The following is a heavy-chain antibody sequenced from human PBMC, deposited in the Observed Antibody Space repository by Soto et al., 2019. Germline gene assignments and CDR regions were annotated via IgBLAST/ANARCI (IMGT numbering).Heavy chain of an antibody. Sequence: SETLSLTCTVSGGSIRSSSNYWSWIRQPPGKGLEWIGCIYYSGSTNYNPSLKSRVTISVDTSKNQFSLKLSSVTAADTAVYYCAKDLALTRCISTTCYEYYYFGMDVWGQGTTVTVSS. D-gene: IGHD2-2*01. CDR2: IYYSGST. CDR3: AKDLALTRCISTTCYEYYYFGMDV. V-gene: IGHV4-61*01. J-gene: IGHJ6*02. CDR1: GGSIRSSSNY.